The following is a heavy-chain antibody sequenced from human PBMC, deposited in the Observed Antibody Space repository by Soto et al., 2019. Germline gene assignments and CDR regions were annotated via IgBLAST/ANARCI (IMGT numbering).Heavy chain of an antibody. CDR2: ISGSGGST. J-gene: IGHJ6*02. CDR3: ATPIYCSGGSCPRNHYYYYGIDV. CDR1: GFTFSSYA. V-gene: IGHV3-23*01. D-gene: IGHD2-15*01. Sequence: GGSLRLSCAAPGFTFSSYAMSWVRQAPGKGLEWVSAISGSGGSTYYADSVKSRFTISRDNSKNTLYLQMNSLRAEDTAVYYCATPIYCSGGSCPRNHYYYYGIDVCGQGTTVTVSS.